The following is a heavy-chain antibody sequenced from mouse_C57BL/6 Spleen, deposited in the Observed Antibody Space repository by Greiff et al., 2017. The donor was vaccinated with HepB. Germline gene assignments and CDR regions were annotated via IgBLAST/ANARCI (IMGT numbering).Heavy chain of an antibody. V-gene: IGHV5-17*01. D-gene: IGHD1-1*01. CDR3: ARPLLGSSPDWFAY. Sequence: EVKVEESGGGLVKPGGSLKLSCAASGFTFSDYGMHWVRQAPEKGLEWVAYISSGSSTIYYADTVKGRFTISRDNAKNTLFLQMTSLRSEDTAMYYCARPLLGSSPDWFAYWGQGTLVTVSA. CDR2: ISSGSSTI. CDR1: GFTFSDYG. J-gene: IGHJ3*01.